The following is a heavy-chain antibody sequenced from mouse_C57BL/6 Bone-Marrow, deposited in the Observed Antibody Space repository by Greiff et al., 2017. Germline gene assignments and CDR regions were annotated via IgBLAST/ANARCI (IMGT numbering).Heavy chain of an antibody. CDR3: DIYYGNYGWYFDV. V-gene: IGHV1-55*01. J-gene: IGHJ1*03. Sequence: QVQLQQPGAELVKPGASVKMSCKASGYTFTSYWITWVKQRPGQGLEWIGDIYPGSGSTNYNEKFKSKATLTVDTSSSTAYMQLSSLTSEDSADYFCDIYYGNYGWYFDVWGTGTTVTVSS. CDR2: IYPGSGST. CDR1: GYTFTSYW. D-gene: IGHD2-1*01.